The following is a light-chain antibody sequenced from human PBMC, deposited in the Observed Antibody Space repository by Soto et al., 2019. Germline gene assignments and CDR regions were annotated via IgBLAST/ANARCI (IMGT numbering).Light chain of an antibody. J-gene: IGKJ1*01. CDR2: GAS. CDR1: QSVSSSY. Sequence: IVLTQSPGTLSLSPGERATLSVRASQSVSSSYLAWYQHQPGQAPGLLIYGASSRATGIPDSFSGSASGTDFPLTISRLEPEDFAVYYCQQYGSSGTFGHGTKVDIK. CDR3: QQYGSSGT. V-gene: IGKV3-20*01.